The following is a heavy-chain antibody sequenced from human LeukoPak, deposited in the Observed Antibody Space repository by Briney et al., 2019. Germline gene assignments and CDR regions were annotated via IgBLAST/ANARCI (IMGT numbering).Heavy chain of an antibody. Sequence: GASVKVSCTASGYTFTSYDINWVRQATGQGLEWMGWMNPNSGNTGYAQKFQGRVTMTRNTSISTAYMELSSLRSEDTAVYYCARMGYCSSTSCSDLDYWGQGTLVTVSS. V-gene: IGHV1-8*01. CDR2: MNPNSGNT. CDR1: GYTFTSYD. CDR3: ARMGYCSSTSCSDLDY. J-gene: IGHJ4*02. D-gene: IGHD2-2*01.